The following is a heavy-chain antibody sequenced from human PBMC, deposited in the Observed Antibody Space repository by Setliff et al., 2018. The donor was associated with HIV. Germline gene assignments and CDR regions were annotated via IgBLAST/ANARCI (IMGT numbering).Heavy chain of an antibody. Sequence: KASETLSLTCAVYTESLTRYDRAWIRQSPERGLEWIGEIDDSGSIIYNPSLMSRVTISVDTSKDQFSLKLRSVTAADTAVYYCARGASKELDYWGPGTLVTVSS. CDR2: IDDSGSI. D-gene: IGHD1-1*01. V-gene: IGHV4-34*01. J-gene: IGHJ4*02. CDR1: TESLTRYD. CDR3: ARGASKELDY.